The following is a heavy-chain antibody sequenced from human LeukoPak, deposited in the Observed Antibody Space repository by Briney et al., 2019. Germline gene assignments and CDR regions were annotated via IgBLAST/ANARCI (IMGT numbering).Heavy chain of an antibody. J-gene: IGHJ6*02. CDR3: ARGWWSSSSPKGMDV. CDR2: INHNGNVN. Sequence: GGSLRLSCAASGFTFSSYWMNWARQAPGKGLEWVASINHNGNVNYYVDSVKGRFTISRDNAKNSLYLQMSNLRAEDTAVYYCARGWWSSSSPKGMDVWGQGTTVTVSS. CDR1: GFTFSSYW. V-gene: IGHV3-7*03. D-gene: IGHD6-6*01.